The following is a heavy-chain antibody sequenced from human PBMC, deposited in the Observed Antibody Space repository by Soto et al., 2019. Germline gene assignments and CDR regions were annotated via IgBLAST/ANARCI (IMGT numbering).Heavy chain of an antibody. CDR1: GFIFSNFG. D-gene: IGHD6-6*01. CDR3: ARAPRTARTSAMDV. J-gene: IGHJ6*02. Sequence: GGSLRLSCAASGFIFSNFGMHWVRQAPGKGLEWVAGVWYDGSNGVSAYSVMGRFTISRDNSKNTLYLQMTSLRAEDTAVYYCARAPRTARTSAMDVWGQGTTVTVSS. V-gene: IGHV3-33*01. CDR2: VWYDGSNG.